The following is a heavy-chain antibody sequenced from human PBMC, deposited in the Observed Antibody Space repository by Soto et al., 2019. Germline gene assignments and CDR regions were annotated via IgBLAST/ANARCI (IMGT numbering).Heavy chain of an antibody. V-gene: IGHV4-34*01. CDR1: GGSFSGYY. CDR3: TRYGYSASARFFDY. D-gene: IGHD5-12*01. CDR2: IYHSGST. Sequence: PSETLSLTCAVYGGSFSGYYGSWIRQPPGKGLEWIGSIYHSGSTYYNPSLKSRVTISVDTSKNRLSLKLTSVTAADTAMYYCTRYGYSASARFFDYWGQGSLVTVSS. J-gene: IGHJ4*02.